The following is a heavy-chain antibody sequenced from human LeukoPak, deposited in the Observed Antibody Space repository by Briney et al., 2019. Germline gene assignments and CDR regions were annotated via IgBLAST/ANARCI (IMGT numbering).Heavy chain of an antibody. J-gene: IGHJ4*02. CDR1: GYSFSDYY. Sequence: ASVKVSFKTSGYSFSDYYIHWVRQAPGQGLEWMGWINPISGATDYAQKFQGRVTMTRNTSISTAYMELSNLRSDDTAVFYCTRYSLGGDYDFGYWGQGTLVAVSS. CDR2: INPISGAT. D-gene: IGHD3-16*01. CDR3: TRYSLGGDYDFGY. V-gene: IGHV1-2*02.